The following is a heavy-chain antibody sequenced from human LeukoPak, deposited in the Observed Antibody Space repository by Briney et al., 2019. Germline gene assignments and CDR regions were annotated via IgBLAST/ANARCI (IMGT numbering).Heavy chain of an antibody. D-gene: IGHD2-21*02. Sequence: PGGSLRLSCAASGFTVSSNYMSWVRQAPGKGLEWVSSISSRSNSKYYADSVKGRVTISRDNAKNSVSLQMNSLRDADTALYYCVRAGGDYPFDYWGQGTLVTVSS. CDR1: GFTVSSNY. J-gene: IGHJ4*02. V-gene: IGHV3-21*01. CDR3: VRAGGDYPFDY. CDR2: ISSRSNSK.